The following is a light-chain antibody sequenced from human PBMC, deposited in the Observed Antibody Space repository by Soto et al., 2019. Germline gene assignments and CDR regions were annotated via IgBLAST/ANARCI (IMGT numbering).Light chain of an antibody. CDR1: ESISRW. CDR2: YAS. Sequence: DIQMTQSPSTLSASVGDRVTITCRASESISRWLAWFQQKPGKAPNLLIYYASILQSGVPSRFSGSGSGTDFTLTISSLQPEDFVTYNCQQYNDYSTFGQGTRVEIK. V-gene: IGKV1-5*01. J-gene: IGKJ1*01. CDR3: QQYNDYST.